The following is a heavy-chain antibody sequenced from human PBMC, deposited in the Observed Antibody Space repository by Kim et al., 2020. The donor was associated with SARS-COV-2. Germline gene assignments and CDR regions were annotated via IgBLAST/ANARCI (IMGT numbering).Heavy chain of an antibody. Sequence: GGSLRLSCAASGFTFSSYGMHWVRQAPGKGLEWVAVISYDGSNKYYADSVKGRFTISRDNSKNTLYLQMNSLRAEDTAVYYCARDISSSLDYWGQGTLVTVSS. J-gene: IGHJ4*02. CDR1: GFTFSSYG. CDR3: ARDISSSLDY. D-gene: IGHD6-13*01. CDR2: ISYDGSNK. V-gene: IGHV3-30*19.